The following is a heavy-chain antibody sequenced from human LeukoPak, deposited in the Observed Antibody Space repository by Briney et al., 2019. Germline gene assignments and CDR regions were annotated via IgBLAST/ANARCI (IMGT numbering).Heavy chain of an antibody. V-gene: IGHV4-59*08. D-gene: IGHD3-10*01. CDR1: GGSISSYY. CDR2: IYYSGGT. J-gene: IGHJ4*02. Sequence: PETLSLTCTVSGGSISSYYWSWIRQPPGKGLEWIGYIYYSGGTNYNPSLKSRVTISVDTSKNQFSLKLSSVSAADTAVYYCARQYYYGSGNYYLPFDYWGQGTLVTVSS. CDR3: ARQYYYGSGNYYLPFDY.